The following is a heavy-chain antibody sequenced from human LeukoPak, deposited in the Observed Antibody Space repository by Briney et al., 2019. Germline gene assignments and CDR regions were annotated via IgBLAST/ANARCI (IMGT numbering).Heavy chain of an antibody. Sequence: PGGSLRLSCAASGFTFSSYAMSWVRQAPGKGLEWVSAISGSGGSTYYAVSEKGRFTISRDNSKNTLYLQMNSLRAEDTAVYYCAKCSGIAAAALYYYYGMDVWGQGTTVTVSS. D-gene: IGHD6-13*01. CDR2: ISGSGGST. J-gene: IGHJ6*02. V-gene: IGHV3-23*01. CDR1: GFTFSSYA. CDR3: AKCSGIAAAALYYYYGMDV.